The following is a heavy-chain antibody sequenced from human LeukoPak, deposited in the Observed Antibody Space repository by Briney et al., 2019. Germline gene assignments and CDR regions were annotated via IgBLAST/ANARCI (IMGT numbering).Heavy chain of an antibody. J-gene: IGHJ4*02. CDR3: AREMNSGYDEGGLEY. D-gene: IGHD5-12*01. CDR2: INPNSGGT. V-gene: IGHV1-2*02. CDR1: GYTFTSYY. Sequence: APVKVSCKASGYTFTSYYIHWVRQAPGQGLEWMGWINPNSGGTNYAQNFQGRVTLTRDTSISTAYMELSRLRSDDTAVYYCAREMNSGYDEGGLEYWGQGTLVTVSS.